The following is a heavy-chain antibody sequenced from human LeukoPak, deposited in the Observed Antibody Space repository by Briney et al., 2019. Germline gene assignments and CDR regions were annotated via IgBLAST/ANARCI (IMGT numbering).Heavy chain of an antibody. CDR3: ASSSAGSYYYYYMDV. Sequence: ASVKASCKASGCTFTGYYMHWVRQAPGQGLEWMGWINPNSGGTNYAQKFQGRVTMTRDTSISTAYMELSRLRSDDTAVYYCASSSAGSYYYYYMDVWGKGTTVTVSS. CDR2: INPNSGGT. V-gene: IGHV1-2*02. CDR1: GCTFTGYY. J-gene: IGHJ6*03. D-gene: IGHD3-10*01.